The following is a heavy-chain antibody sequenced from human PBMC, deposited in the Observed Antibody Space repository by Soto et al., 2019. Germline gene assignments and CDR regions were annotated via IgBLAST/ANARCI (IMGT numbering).Heavy chain of an antibody. D-gene: IGHD3-16*01. Sequence: PAGPALPSFAPSAFTFTSNAMSGVRQVPGEGLGWDCVILGCGGVTHHADSEECRCNISRDNHKNMVHLELKSLRAEDTAIYYCAKWGYFYCIGVWGQGTTVTVS. CDR3: AKWGYFYCIGV. CDR1: AFTFTSNA. CDR2: ILGCGGVT. V-gene: IGHV3-23*01. J-gene: IGHJ6*02.